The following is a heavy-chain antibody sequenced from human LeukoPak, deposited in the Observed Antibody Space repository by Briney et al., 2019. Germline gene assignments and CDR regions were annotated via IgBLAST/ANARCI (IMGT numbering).Heavy chain of an antibody. V-gene: IGHV3-7*03. CDR1: GFTFSSYW. CDR3: ARNPPPSMVRGVIIFDYYGMDV. CDR2: IKQDGSEK. D-gene: IGHD3-10*01. Sequence: PGGSLRLSCAASGFTFSSYWMSWVRQAPGKGLEWVANIKQDGSEKYYVDSVKGRFTISRGNAKNSLYLQMNSLRAEDTAVYYCARNPPPSMVRGVIIFDYYGMDVWGKGTTVTVSS. J-gene: IGHJ6*04.